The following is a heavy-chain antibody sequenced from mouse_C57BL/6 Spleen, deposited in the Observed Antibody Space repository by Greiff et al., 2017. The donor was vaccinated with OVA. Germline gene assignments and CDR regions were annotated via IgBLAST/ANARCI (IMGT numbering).Heavy chain of an antibody. D-gene: IGHD1-1*01. CDR1: GFTFSNYW. J-gene: IGHJ2*01. V-gene: IGHV6-3*01. CDR2: ISLKSGNYAT. CDR3: TDVYYYGSSLYYFDY. Sequence: EVQLMESGGGLVQPGGSMKLSCVASGFTFSNYWMNWVRQSPGKGLEWVAQISLKSGNYATHYAESVKGRLTISRADSKSSVYLKMNNLSVEYTGIYYCTDVYYYGSSLYYFDYWGQGTTLTVSS.